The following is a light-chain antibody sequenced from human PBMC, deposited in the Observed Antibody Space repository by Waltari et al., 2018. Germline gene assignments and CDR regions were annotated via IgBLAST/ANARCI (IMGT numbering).Light chain of an antibody. V-gene: IGKV1D-13*01. CDR3: QQFINYPLT. Sequence: AIQLTQSPSSLSASVGHRITFTCRASQDIASALAWYVQKTGKAPQLLIYDASTLESGVPSRFSGSGSGTDFTLSISGLQPEDFATYYCQQFINYPLTFGPGTTVDIK. CDR2: DAS. J-gene: IGKJ3*01. CDR1: QDIASA.